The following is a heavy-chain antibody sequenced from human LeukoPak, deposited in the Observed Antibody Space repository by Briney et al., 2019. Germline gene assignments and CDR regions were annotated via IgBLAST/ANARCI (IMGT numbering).Heavy chain of an antibody. V-gene: IGHV1-2*02. Sequence: GASVKVSCKASGYTFTGYYLHWVRQAPGQGLEWMGWIHPKSGDTKYAPKFLGRVTLTRDTSTTIVYMELRWLTSDDTAVYYCSRGSGTSYGGIDYWGQGTLVTVSS. CDR2: IHPKSGDT. D-gene: IGHD5-18*01. CDR3: SRGSGTSYGGIDY. J-gene: IGHJ4*02. CDR1: GYTFTGYY.